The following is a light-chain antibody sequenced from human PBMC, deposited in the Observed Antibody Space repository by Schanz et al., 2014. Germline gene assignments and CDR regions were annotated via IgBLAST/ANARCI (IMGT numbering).Light chain of an antibody. V-gene: IGKV3-11*01. CDR3: QPRTAG. J-gene: IGKJ1*01. Sequence: EIVLTQSPATLSLSPGERATLSCRASQSISRWLAWYQQKPGQTPRLLIFDASERATGIPARFSGSGSGTDFTLTIDSLEPEDFAVYYCQPRTAGFGQGTKVEIK. CDR2: DAS. CDR1: QSISRW.